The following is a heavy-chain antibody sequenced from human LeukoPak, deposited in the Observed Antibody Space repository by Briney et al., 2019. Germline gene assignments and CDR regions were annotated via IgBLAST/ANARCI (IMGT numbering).Heavy chain of an antibody. J-gene: IGHJ4*02. CDR3: AKAGVCSSTSCLHGLSDY. V-gene: IGHV3-23*01. Sequence: GGPLRLSCAASGFTFSSYAMSWVRQAPGKGLEWVSGISGSGGSTYYADSVKGRFTISRDNSKNTLYLQMDSLRAEDTAVYYCAKAGVCSSTSCLHGLSDYWGQGTLVTVSS. CDR1: GFTFSSYA. D-gene: IGHD2-2*01. CDR2: ISGSGGST.